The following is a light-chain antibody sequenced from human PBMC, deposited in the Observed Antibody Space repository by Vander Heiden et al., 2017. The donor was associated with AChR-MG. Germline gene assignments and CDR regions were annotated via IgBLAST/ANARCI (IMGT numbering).Light chain of an antibody. J-gene: IGLJ3*02. Sequence: SYVLTQPPSVSVAPGQTARISRGGNNIGTKRVHWYHQKSGQAPVLVVYGDSDRPSGIPERFSGSNAGNTATLTISRVEAGDEGDYFCQVWDSSSDHVVFGGGTKVTVL. V-gene: IGLV3-21*02. CDR3: QVWDSSSDHVV. CDR1: NIGTKR. CDR2: GDS.